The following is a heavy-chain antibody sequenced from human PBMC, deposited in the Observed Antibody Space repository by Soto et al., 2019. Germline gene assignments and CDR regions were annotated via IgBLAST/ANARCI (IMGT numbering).Heavy chain of an antibody. Sequence: EVQLVESGGGLVQSGVSLRLSCAASGFTFSSYWMTWVRQAPGKGLEWVANIKQDGGEKYYVGSVKGRFTISRDNAENSLYLQLDSLRAEDAAVYYCARGAFPTWGSYPLDYWGQGTLVTVSS. CDR1: GFTFSSYW. V-gene: IGHV3-7*04. J-gene: IGHJ4*02. CDR2: IKQDGGEK. D-gene: IGHD3-16*02. CDR3: ARGAFPTWGSYPLDY.